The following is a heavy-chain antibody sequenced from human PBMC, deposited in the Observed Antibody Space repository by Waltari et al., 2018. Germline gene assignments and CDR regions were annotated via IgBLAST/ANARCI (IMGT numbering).Heavy chain of an antibody. CDR1: GFTFSSYG. J-gene: IGHJ4*02. Sequence: QVQLVESGGGVVQPGRSLRLSCAASGFTFSSYGMHWVRQAPGKGLEWVAVIWYDGSNKYYADSVKGRFTISRDNSKNTLYLQMNSLRAEDTAVYYCARDWGQQPALPFDYWGQGTLVTVSS. CDR2: IWYDGSNK. V-gene: IGHV3-33*01. CDR3: ARDWGQQPALPFDY. D-gene: IGHD6-13*01.